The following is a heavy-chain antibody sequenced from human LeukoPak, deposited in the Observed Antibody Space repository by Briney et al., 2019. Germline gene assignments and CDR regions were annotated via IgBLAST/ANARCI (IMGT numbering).Heavy chain of an antibody. Sequence: GGPLRLSCAASGLTFSNYAMAWVRQTPGKGLEWVSTITGSDGNTFYADSAKGRFTISRDNSKNTLYLLMDSLRAEDTAIYYCAKVPKTSSNYYFDFWGQGTLVTVSS. J-gene: IGHJ4*02. D-gene: IGHD5-24*01. CDR1: GLTFSNYA. V-gene: IGHV3-23*01. CDR3: AKVPKTSSNYYFDF. CDR2: ITGSDGNT.